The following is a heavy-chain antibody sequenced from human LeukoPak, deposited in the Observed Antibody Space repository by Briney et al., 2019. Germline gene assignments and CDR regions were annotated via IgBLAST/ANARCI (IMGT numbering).Heavy chain of an antibody. J-gene: IGHJ6*02. CDR1: GFTFSSYS. CDR2: ISSSSSYI. CDR3: ARVYSSGWHTTYYYYGMDV. Sequence: PGGSLRLSCAASGFTFSSYSMNWVRQAPGKGLEWVSSISSSSSYIYYADSVKGRFTISRDNAKNSLYLQMNSLRAEDTAVYYCARVYSSGWHTTYYYYGMDVWGQGTTVTVSS. D-gene: IGHD6-19*01. V-gene: IGHV3-21*01.